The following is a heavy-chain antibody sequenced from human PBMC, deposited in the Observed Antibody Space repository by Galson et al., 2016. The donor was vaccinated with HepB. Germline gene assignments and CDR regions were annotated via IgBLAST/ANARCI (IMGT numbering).Heavy chain of an antibody. D-gene: IGHD6-13*01. J-gene: IGHJ3*02. CDR1: GYTFSTYG. CDR2: INAHNGDT. V-gene: IGHV1-18*01. Sequence: SVKVSCKASGYTFSTYGISWVRQAPGQGLEWMRWINAHNGDTNYAQSLRGRVTLTTDRSTSTAYMELRSLRPDDTAVYYCARDYVILGTTAGGEISSWDDTFDIWGQGTMVIVSS. CDR3: ARDYVILGTTAGGEISSWDDTFDI.